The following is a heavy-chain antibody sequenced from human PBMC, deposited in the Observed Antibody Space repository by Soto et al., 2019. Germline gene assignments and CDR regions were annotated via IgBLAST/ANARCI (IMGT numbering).Heavy chain of an antibody. CDR2: ISSSGSTI. J-gene: IGHJ6*02. D-gene: IGHD3-10*01. CDR3: ARDVGYYYGSGRYPSLNGMDV. V-gene: IGHV3-11*01. CDR1: GFTFSDYY. Sequence: PGGSLRLSCAASGFTFSDYYMSWIRQAPGKGLEWVSYISSSGSTIYYADSVKGRFTISRDNAKNSLYLQMNSLRAEDTAVYYCARDVGYYYGSGRYPSLNGMDVWGQGTTVTVSS.